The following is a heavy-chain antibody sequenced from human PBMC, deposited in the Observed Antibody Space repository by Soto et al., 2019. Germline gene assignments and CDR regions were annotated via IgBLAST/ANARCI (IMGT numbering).Heavy chain of an antibody. CDR2: ISSSSSYI. D-gene: IGHD5-12*01. CDR1: GFTFSSYS. CDR3: ARGSRGYCSRHYYYYYMDV. J-gene: IGHJ6*03. V-gene: IGHV3-21*01. Sequence: EVQLVESGGGLVKPGGSLRLSCAASGFTFSSYSMNWVRQAPGKGLEWVSSISSSSSYIYYADSVKGRFTISRDNAKNSLYLQMNSLRARDTAVYYCARGSRGYCSRHYYYYYMDVWGKGTTVTVSS.